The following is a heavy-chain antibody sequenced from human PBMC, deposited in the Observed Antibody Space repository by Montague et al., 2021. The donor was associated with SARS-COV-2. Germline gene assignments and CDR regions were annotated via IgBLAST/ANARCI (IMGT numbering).Heavy chain of an antibody. V-gene: IGHV4-59*01. CDR2: ISHTGGS. D-gene: IGHD6-19*01. J-gene: IGHJ2*01. CDR1: SGSITTGY. Sequence: SETLSLTCAVSSGSITTGYWNWIRQPPGKGLEWIGHISHTGGSNSNPSLTGRATMSLDTSANQFSLRLTSVTTADTAVYYCASFSAGWSNWYFDLWGRGTLVTVSS. CDR3: ASFSAGWSNWYFDL.